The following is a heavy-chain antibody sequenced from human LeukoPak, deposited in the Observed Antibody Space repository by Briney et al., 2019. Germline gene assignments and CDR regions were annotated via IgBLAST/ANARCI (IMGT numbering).Heavy chain of an antibody. CDR1: GGTFSSYA. Sequence: SVKVSCKASGGTFSSYAISWVRQAPGQGLEWMGGIIPIFGTANYAQKFQGRVTITTDESTSTAYMELSSLRSEDTAVYYCARVLDPRSSDAVFDGWGQGTLVTVSS. D-gene: IGHD1-26*01. CDR2: IIPIFGTA. V-gene: IGHV1-69*05. CDR3: ARVLDPRSSDAVFDG. J-gene: IGHJ4*02.